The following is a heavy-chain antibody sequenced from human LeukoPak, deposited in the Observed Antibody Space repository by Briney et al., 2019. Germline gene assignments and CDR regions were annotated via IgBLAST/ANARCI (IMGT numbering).Heavy chain of an antibody. V-gene: IGHV3-11*01. Sequence: GGSLTLSCAASGFTFSGYYMTWIRQAPGKGLEWVSYISSRGTITYYADSVKGRFTISRDSAKNSLFLHMNSLRAEDTAVYYCASPPSGSSPDGDYWGQGTLVTVSS. CDR2: ISSRGTIT. CDR1: GFTFSGYY. D-gene: IGHD5-12*01. CDR3: ASPPSGSSPDGDY. J-gene: IGHJ4*02.